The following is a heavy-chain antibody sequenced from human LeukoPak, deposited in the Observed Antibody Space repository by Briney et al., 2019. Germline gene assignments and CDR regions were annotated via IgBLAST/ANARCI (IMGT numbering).Heavy chain of an antibody. CDR3: ARDLGGYSYGSHFDY. CDR1: GFTFSSYY. D-gene: IGHD5-18*01. CDR2: ITTSSSYI. V-gene: IGHV3-21*01. J-gene: IGHJ4*02. Sequence: GGSLRLSCAASGFTFSSYYMNWVRQAPGKGLEWVSSITTSSSYIYYADSVKGRFTISRDNAKNSLYLQMNSLRAEDTAVYYCARDLGGYSYGSHFDYWGQGTLVTVSS.